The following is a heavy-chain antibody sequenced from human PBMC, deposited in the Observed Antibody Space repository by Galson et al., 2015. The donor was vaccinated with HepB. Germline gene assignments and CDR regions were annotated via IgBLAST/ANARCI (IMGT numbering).Heavy chain of an antibody. V-gene: IGHV3-7*03. CDR1: GFTFSSYW. D-gene: IGHD1-26*01. Sequence: SLRLSCAASGFTFSSYWMSWVRQAPGKGLEWVANIKQDGSEKYYVDSVKGRFTISRDNAKNSLYLQMNSLRAEDTAVYYCAREKWELLTGWDYWGQGTLVTVSS. CDR3: AREKWELLTGWDY. CDR2: IKQDGSEK. J-gene: IGHJ4*02.